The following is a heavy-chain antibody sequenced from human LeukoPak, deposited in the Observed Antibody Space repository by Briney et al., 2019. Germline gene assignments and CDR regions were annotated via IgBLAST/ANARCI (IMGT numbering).Heavy chain of an antibody. CDR3: AKLKTSDY. CDR1: GFTFRSYA. J-gene: IGHJ4*02. V-gene: IGHV3-23*01. CDR2: LTGSGDKT. Sequence: PGGSLRLSCAASGFTFRSYAMTWVRQAPGRGLEWISALTGSGDKTYYADSVKGRFTISRDNSKNTLYLQMNSLRAEDTAVYYCAKLKTSDYWGQGTLVTVSS.